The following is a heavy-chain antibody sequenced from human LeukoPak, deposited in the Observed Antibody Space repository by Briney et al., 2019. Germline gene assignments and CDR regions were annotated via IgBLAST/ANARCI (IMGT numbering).Heavy chain of an antibody. Sequence: SETLSLTCIVSGYSISSGHYYWNRLRQSAGQGLEWIGYISSRRTSTYNPSHKSPVTISKDTAKNQFSLRLNSVTAADTAVYYCARSWFGELFFDYWGRGALVTVS. J-gene: IGHJ4*02. V-gene: IGHV4-61*10. CDR1: GYSISSGHYY. CDR3: ARSWFGELFFDY. CDR2: ISSRRTS. D-gene: IGHD3-10*01.